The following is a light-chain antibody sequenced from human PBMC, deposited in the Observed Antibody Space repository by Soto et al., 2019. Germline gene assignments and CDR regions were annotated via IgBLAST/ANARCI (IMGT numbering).Light chain of an antibody. Sequence: QSVLTQPASVSGSPGQSITISCTGTSSDVGSYNLVSWYQQHPGKAPKLMIYEGSKRPSGVSNRFSGSKSGNTAYLTISGIQSEDEGDYYCCSYAGSSDYVVGNGTKVTVL. CDR3: CSYAGSSDYV. CDR2: EGS. J-gene: IGLJ1*01. V-gene: IGLV2-23*01. CDR1: SSDVGSYNL.